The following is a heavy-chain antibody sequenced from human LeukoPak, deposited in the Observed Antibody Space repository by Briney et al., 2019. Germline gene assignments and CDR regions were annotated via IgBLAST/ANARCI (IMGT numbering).Heavy chain of an antibody. CDR2: IITIFGTA. V-gene: IGHV1-69*01. D-gene: IGHD3-3*01. CDR3: ARASGAHYDFWSGSYYMDV. Sequence: SVKVSCKASGGTFSSYATSWVRQAPGQGLEWMGGIITIFGTANYAQKFQGRVTITADESTSTAYMELSSLRSEDTAVYYCARASGAHYDFWSGSYYMDVWGKGTTVTVSS. CDR1: GGTFSSYA. J-gene: IGHJ6*03.